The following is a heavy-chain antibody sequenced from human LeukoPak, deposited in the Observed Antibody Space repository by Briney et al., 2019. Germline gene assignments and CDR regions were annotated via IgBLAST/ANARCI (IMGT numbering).Heavy chain of an antibody. CDR3: ARGSSHYYGSGNWFDP. CDR1: GGSFSGYY. CDR2: INQSGST. V-gene: IGHV4-34*01. J-gene: IGHJ5*02. Sequence: SETLPLTCAVYGGSFSGYYWSWICQPPGKGLEWIGEINQSGSTNYNPSLKSRVTISVDTSKNQFSLKLSSVTAADTAVYYCARGSSHYYGSGNWFDPWSQGTLVTVSS. D-gene: IGHD3-10*01.